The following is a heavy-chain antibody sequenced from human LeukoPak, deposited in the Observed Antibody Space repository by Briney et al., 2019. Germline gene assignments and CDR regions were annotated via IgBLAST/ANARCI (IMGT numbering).Heavy chain of an antibody. Sequence: ASVKVSCKASGYTFTSYYMHWVRQAPGQGLEWMGTINPSGGSTSYAQKFQGRVTMTRDMSTSTVYMELSSLRSEDTAVYYCARDGEQYQLPSSPDYWGQGALVTVSS. CDR1: GYTFTSYY. J-gene: IGHJ4*02. CDR2: INPSGGST. CDR3: ARDGEQYQLPSSPDY. V-gene: IGHV1-46*01. D-gene: IGHD2-2*01.